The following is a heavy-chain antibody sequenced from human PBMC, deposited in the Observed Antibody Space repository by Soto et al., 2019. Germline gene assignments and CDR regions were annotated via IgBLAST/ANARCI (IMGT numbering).Heavy chain of an antibody. CDR1: GGSISSSNW. CDR3: ARGGQYYYYGMDV. Sequence: NPSETLSLTCAVSGGSISSSNWWSWVRQPPGKGLEWIGEIYHSGSTNYNPSLKSRVTISVDKSKNQFSLKLSSVTAADTAVYYCARGGQYYYYGMDVWGQGTTVTVSS. J-gene: IGHJ6*02. V-gene: IGHV4-4*02. D-gene: IGHD3-16*01. CDR2: IYHSGST.